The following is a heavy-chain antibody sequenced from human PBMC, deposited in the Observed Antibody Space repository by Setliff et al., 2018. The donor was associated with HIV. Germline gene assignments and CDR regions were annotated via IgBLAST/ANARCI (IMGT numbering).Heavy chain of an antibody. Sequence: PSETLSLTCAVYGGSFSEYYWSWNRQSPGKGLEWIGEINHSGSTYYNPSLKSRVTISVDTSKNQFSLNLSSVTAADTAVYYCARHGAFYYYYYMDVWGKGTTVTVSS. CDR3: ARHGAFYYYYYMDV. V-gene: IGHV4-34*01. CDR2: INHSGST. CDR1: GGSFSEYY. J-gene: IGHJ6*03.